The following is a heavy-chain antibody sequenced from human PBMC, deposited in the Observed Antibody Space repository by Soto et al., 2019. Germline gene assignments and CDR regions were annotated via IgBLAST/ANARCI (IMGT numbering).Heavy chain of an antibody. Sequence: SETLSLTCAVYGGSFIGYYWSWIRQPPGKGLEWIGEINHSGSTNYNPSLKSRVTISVDTSKNQFSLKLSSVTAADTAVYYCAIGTHDYYYMDVWGKGTTVTVSS. J-gene: IGHJ6*03. CDR3: AIGTHDYYYMDV. CDR2: INHSGST. V-gene: IGHV4-34*01. CDR1: GGSFIGYY.